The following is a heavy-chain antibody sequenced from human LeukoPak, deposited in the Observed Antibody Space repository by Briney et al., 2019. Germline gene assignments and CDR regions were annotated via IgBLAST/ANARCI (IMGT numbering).Heavy chain of an antibody. Sequence: GGSLRLSCAASGFTFSDYYMSWIRQAPGAGLEWVPYISNSGVNTYYADSVKGRFTISRDNARNSLFLLMDNLRAEDTAVYYCARPNLGHDYWGQGTLVTVSS. CDR2: ISNSGVNT. CDR1: GFTFSDYY. J-gene: IGHJ4*02. V-gene: IGHV3-11*01. D-gene: IGHD3-16*01. CDR3: ARPNLGHDY.